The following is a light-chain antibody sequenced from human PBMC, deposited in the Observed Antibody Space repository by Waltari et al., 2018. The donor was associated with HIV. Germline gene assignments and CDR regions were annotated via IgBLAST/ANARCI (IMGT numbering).Light chain of an antibody. Sequence: QSALTQPASVSGSPGQSITISCTGTSSDVGSYNLVSWYQQHPGKDPKLMIYEVTKRPSGVSNRFSGSKSGNTASLTISGLQAEDEADYFCCSYAGSSTLVFGGGTKLTVL. J-gene: IGLJ2*01. CDR1: SSDVGSYNL. CDR2: EVT. CDR3: CSYAGSSTLV. V-gene: IGLV2-23*02.